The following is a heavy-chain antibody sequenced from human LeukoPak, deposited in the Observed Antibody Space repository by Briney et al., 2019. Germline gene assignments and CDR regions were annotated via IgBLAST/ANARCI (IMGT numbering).Heavy chain of an antibody. V-gene: IGHV3-30*18. CDR2: ISYDGSNK. CDR1: GFTFSSYG. J-gene: IGHJ3*02. Sequence: GGSLRLSCAASGFTFSSYGMHWVRQAPGKGLEWVAVISYDGSNKYYADSVKGRFTISRDNSKNTLYLQMSSLRAEDTAVYYCAKALGYSGYSASDAFDIWGQGKMVTVSS. CDR3: AKALGYSGYSASDAFDI. D-gene: IGHD5-12*01.